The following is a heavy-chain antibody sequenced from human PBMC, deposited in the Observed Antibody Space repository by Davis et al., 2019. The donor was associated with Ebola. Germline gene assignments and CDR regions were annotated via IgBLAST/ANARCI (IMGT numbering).Heavy chain of an antibody. D-gene: IGHD3-22*01. J-gene: IGHJ6*03. V-gene: IGHV4-34*01. CDR1: GGSFSGYY. CDR3: ATERYDSSGYYSYYYYYYYMDV. CDR2: INHSGST. Sequence: PGGSLRLSCAVYGGSFSGYYWSWIRQPPGKGLEWIGEINHSGSTNYNPSLKSRVTISVDTSKNQFSLKLSSVTAADTAVYYCATERYDSSGYYSYYYYYYYMDVWGKGTTVTVSS.